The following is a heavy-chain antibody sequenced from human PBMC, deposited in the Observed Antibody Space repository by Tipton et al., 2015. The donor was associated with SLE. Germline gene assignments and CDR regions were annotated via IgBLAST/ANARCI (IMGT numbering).Heavy chain of an antibody. J-gene: IGHJ4*02. CDR2: ISRSGGST. D-gene: IGHD3-10*01. CDR1: GFTFNSSG. CDR3: AKEGRGGGYFDY. Sequence: SLRLSCAASGFTFNSSGMSWVRQAPGKGLEWVSSISRSGGSTYYADSVKGQFTISRDNSKNTLYLQMNSLRVEDTAVYYCAKEGRGGGYFDYWGQGTLVTVSS. V-gene: IGHV3-23*01.